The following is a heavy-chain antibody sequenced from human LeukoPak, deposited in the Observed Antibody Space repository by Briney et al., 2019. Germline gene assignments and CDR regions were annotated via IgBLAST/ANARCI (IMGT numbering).Heavy chain of an antibody. V-gene: IGHV3-30*18. CDR1: GFTFSSYG. D-gene: IGHD3-22*01. Sequence: PGGSLRLSCAASGFTFSSYGMHWVRQAPGKGLEWVAVISYDGSNKYYADSVKGRFTISRDNSKNTLYLQMNSLRAEDTAVYYCAKDFDSSGCYFDYWGQGTLVTVSS. CDR2: ISYDGSNK. CDR3: AKDFDSSGCYFDY. J-gene: IGHJ4*02.